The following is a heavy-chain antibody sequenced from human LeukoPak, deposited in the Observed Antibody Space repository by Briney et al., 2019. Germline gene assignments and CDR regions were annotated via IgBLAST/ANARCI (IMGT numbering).Heavy chain of an antibody. V-gene: IGHV1-2*02. J-gene: IGHJ5*02. D-gene: IGHD3-10*01. CDR3: ARPKSSGSPYFDP. Sequence: GASVKVSCKASGYTFTGYYMHWVRQAPGQGLEWMGWINPNSGGTNYAQKFQGRVTMTRDTSISTAYMELSRLRSDDTAVYYCARPKSSGSPYFDPWGQGTLVTVSS. CDR2: INPNSGGT. CDR1: GYTFTGYY.